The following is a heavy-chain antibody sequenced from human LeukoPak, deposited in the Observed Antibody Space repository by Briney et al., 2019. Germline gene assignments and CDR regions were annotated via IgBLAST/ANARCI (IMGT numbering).Heavy chain of an antibody. V-gene: IGHV3-48*03. J-gene: IGHJ6*02. CDR3: ARSLITLDMDV. D-gene: IGHD3-16*01. Sequence: GGSLRLSCAASGFTFSSYEVIWVRQAPGKGLEWVSYMSSSGTTIHYVDSVKGRFRNSRDNAKNTVYLEMNSLRSEDTAVYYCARSLITLDMDVWGQGTTVTVSS. CDR2: MSSSGTTI. CDR1: GFTFSSYE.